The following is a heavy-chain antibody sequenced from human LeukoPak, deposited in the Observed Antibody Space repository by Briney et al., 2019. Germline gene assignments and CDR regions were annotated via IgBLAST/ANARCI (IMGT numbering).Heavy chain of an antibody. D-gene: IGHD6-13*01. CDR3: TRETSDYSSSWYGYYFDY. J-gene: IGHJ4*02. CDR2: IDWNDDK. CDR1: GFLLSTSGMR. Sequence: SGPALVKPTQTLTPTCTFSGFLLSTSGMRVSWIRQPPGKALEWLARIDWNDDKFYSTSLKTRLTISKDTSKNQVVLTMTNMDPVDTATYFCTRETSDYSSSWYGYYFDYWGQGTLVTVSS. V-gene: IGHV2-70*04.